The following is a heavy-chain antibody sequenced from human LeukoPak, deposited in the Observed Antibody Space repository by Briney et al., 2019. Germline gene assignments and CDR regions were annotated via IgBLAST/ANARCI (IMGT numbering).Heavy chain of an antibody. CDR3: ARDYYDSSGYGRRDAFDI. CDR2: INPSGGST. CDR1: GYTFTSYY. Sequence: ASVTVSFKASGYTFTSYYMHWVRQAPGQGLEWMGIINPSGGSTSYAQKFQGRVTMTRDTSTSTVYMELSSLRSEDTAVYYCARDYYDSSGYGRRDAFDIWGQGTMVTVSS. D-gene: IGHD3-22*01. V-gene: IGHV1-46*01. J-gene: IGHJ3*02.